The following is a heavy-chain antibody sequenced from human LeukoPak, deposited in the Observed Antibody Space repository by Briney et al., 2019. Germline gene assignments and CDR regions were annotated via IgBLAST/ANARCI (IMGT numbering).Heavy chain of an antibody. D-gene: IGHD6-13*01. Sequence: GGSLRLSCTASGFTFGDYAMSWVRQAPGKGLEWVGFIRSKAYGGTTEYAASVKGRFTISRDDSKSIAYLQMNSLKTEDTAVYYCTRVTHPGSSSWFREDSYYMDVWGKGTTVTISS. J-gene: IGHJ6*03. CDR1: GFTFGDYA. CDR2: IRSKAYGGTT. CDR3: TRVTHPGSSSWFREDSYYMDV. V-gene: IGHV3-49*04.